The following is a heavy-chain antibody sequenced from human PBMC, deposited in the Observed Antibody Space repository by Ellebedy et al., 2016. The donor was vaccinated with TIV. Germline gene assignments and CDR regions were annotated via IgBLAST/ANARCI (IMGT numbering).Heavy chain of an antibody. V-gene: IGHV3-7*01. CDR2: IKEDGREK. D-gene: IGHD2-15*01. J-gene: IGHJ4*02. CDR1: GFTFSDSW. Sequence: PGGSLRLSCAASGFTFSDSWMRWVRQAPGKGLEWVANIKEDGREKYYVDSVKGRFTISRDNAKNSLYLQMSSLRADDSAVYYCAVRPLAPNYFDYWGRGTQVSVSS. CDR3: AVRPLAPNYFDY.